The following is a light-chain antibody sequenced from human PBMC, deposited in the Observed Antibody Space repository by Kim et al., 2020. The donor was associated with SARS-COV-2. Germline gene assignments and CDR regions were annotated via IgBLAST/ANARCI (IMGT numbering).Light chain of an antibody. J-gene: IGKJ1*01. CDR3: LQYDNYPRT. CDR2: RTS. CDR1: QGMRDD. V-gene: IGKV1-6*01. Sequence: GDKVIITCRPSQGMRDDLGWYQQKPGKAPKLLMYRTSILQSGVPSRFSGSGSGTDFTLTISSLQPEDFATYYCLQYDNYPRTFGQGTKVDI.